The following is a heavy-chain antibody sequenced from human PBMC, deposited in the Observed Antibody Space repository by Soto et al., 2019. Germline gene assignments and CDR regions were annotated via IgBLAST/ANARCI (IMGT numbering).Heavy chain of an antibody. CDR2: TYYRSKWYY. D-gene: IGHD5-18*01. V-gene: IGHV6-1*01. CDR1: GDSVSIKSAA. CDR3: ARDPGYSLDY. Sequence: LTCAISGDSVSIKSAAWNWIRQSPSRGLEWLGRTYYRSKWYYDYADSVKSRITINSDTSKNQFSLQLNSVTPEDTAVYYCARDPGYSLDYWGQGTLVTVSS. J-gene: IGHJ4*02.